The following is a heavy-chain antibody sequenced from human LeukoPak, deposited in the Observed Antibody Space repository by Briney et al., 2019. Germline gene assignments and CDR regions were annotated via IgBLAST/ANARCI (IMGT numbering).Heavy chain of an antibody. V-gene: IGHV3-66*01. CDR2: IYSGGST. CDR1: GFTVSSNY. J-gene: IGHJ4*02. Sequence: PXGSLRLSCAASGFTVSSNYMSWVRQAPGKGLEGVSVIYSGGSTYYSDSVKGRFTISRDNSKNTLYLQMNSLRAEDTAVYYCASVRFLEWFIFDYWGQGTLVTVSS. D-gene: IGHD3-3*01. CDR3: ASVRFLEWFIFDY.